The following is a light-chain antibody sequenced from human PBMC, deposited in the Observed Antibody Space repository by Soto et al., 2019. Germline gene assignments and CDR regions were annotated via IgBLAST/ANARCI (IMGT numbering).Light chain of an antibody. Sequence: DIQMAQSPSSLSASVGDRVTITCRASQSISRYLNWYQQKPGKAPKLLIYDGSSLQSGVPSRFSGSGSGTDFTLTISSLQPEDFATYYCQQSYSTVLTFGGGTKVEIK. J-gene: IGKJ4*01. CDR1: QSISRY. CDR2: DGS. V-gene: IGKV1-39*01. CDR3: QQSYSTVLT.